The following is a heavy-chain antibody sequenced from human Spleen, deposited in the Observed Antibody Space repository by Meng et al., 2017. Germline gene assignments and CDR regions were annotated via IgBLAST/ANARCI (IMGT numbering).Heavy chain of an antibody. V-gene: IGHV1-3*01. J-gene: IGHJ4*02. CDR2: INAGNGNT. D-gene: IGHD3-10*01. Sequence: HVQLVQSGSEFKKPGASVKVSCKASGYTFTNYAMNWVRQAPGQGLEWMGWINAGNGNTKYSQKFQGRVTITRNTSISTAYMELSSLRSEDTAVYYCARNSYGSGIDYWGQGTLVTVSS. CDR3: ARNSYGSGIDY. CDR1: GYTFTNYA.